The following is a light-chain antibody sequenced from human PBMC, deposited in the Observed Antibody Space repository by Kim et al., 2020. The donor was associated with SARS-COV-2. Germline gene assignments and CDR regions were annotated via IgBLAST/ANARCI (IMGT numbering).Light chain of an antibody. Sequence: SVKLTSALSSGNSSYASAWHQQQPEKGPRYLMKLNSDGSHSKGDGTPERFSGSSTGAARYLTISSLQSEDEADYYCKTWGTGMHWVFGGGTQLTVL. CDR3: KTWGTGMHWV. J-gene: IGLJ3*02. CDR1: SGNSSYA. CDR2: LNSDGSH. V-gene: IGLV4-69*01.